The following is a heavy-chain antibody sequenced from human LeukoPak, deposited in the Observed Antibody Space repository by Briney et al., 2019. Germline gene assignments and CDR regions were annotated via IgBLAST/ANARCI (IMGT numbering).Heavy chain of an antibody. J-gene: IGHJ4*01. CDR2: IYRSGTT. D-gene: IGHD3-22*01. CDR3: ALLGSSALDY. CDR1: GDSIGTYY. V-gene: IGHV4-4*07. Sequence: SETLSLTCTVSGDSIGTYYYNWIRQPAGKGLEWIGRIYRSGTTYYNPSLKSRLTMSVDTSKNQFSLKLRSVTAADTALYFCALLGSSALDYWGHGTLVTVFS.